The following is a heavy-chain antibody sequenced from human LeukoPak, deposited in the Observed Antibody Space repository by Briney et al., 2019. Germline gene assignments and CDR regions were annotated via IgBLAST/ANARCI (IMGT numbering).Heavy chain of an antibody. CDR3: ARAQTYGDSRLLLDY. V-gene: IGHV3-20*04. CDR1: GFTFDDYA. Sequence: GGSLRLSCAASGFTFDDYAMHWVRQAPGKGLEWVSGISWNSGSTGYADSVEGRFTISRDNAKNSQYLQMNSLSVEDTALYYCARAQTYGDSRLLLDYWGQGTLVTVSS. J-gene: IGHJ4*02. D-gene: IGHD4-17*01. CDR2: ISWNSGST.